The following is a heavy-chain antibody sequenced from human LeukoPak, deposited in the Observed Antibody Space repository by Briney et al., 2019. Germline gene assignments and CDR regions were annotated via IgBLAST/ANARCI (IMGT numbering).Heavy chain of an antibody. CDR1: GGSFSGYY. CDR3: ARGWLQSGFDY. D-gene: IGHD5-24*01. CDR2: INHSGST. V-gene: IGHV4-34*01. J-gene: IGHJ4*02. Sequence: SETLSLTCAVYGGSFSGYYWSWIRQPPGKGLEWIGEINHSGSTNYNPSLKSRVTISVDTSKNQFSLKLSSVTPEDTAVYYCARGWLQSGFDYWGQGTLVTVSS.